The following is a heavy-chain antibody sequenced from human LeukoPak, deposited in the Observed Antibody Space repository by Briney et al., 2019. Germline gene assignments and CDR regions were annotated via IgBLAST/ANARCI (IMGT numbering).Heavy chain of an antibody. Sequence: ASVKVSCKASGYTFTSYGISWVRQAPGQGLEWMGWISAYNGNTNYAQKLQGRVTMTTDTSTSTAYMELRSLRSDDTAVYYCARDSNTYYVFWSGYYNGMDVWGQGTTVTVSS. D-gene: IGHD3-3*01. CDR2: ISAYNGNT. J-gene: IGHJ6*02. CDR1: GYTFTSYG. V-gene: IGHV1-18*01. CDR3: ARDSNTYYVFWSGYYNGMDV.